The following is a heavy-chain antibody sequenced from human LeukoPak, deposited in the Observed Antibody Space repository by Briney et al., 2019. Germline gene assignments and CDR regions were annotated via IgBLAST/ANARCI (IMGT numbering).Heavy chain of an antibody. CDR2: TYYRSKWYN. V-gene: IGHV6-1*01. D-gene: IGHD2-2*01. Sequence: SQTLSLTCAISGDSVSSNSAAWNWIRQSPSRGLEWLGRTYYRSKWYNDYAVSVKSRITINPDTSKNQFSLQLNSVTPEDTAVYYCARDGLGYCSSTSCYVENYYYYGMDVRGQGTTVTVSS. J-gene: IGHJ6*02. CDR1: GDSVSSNSAA. CDR3: ARDGLGYCSSTSCYVENYYYYGMDV.